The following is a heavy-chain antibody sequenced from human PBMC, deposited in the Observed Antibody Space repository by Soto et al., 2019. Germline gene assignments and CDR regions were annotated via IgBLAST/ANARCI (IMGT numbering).Heavy chain of an antibody. CDR1: GYTLTSND. J-gene: IGHJ5*02. CDR2: MNPKSGDA. D-gene: IGHD2-8*02. V-gene: IGHV1-8*01. CDR3: ARGRPGGGVQRRWFDP. Sequence: QVQLVQSGAEVKNPGASVKVSCKAFGYTLTSNDIFWLRRAPGQAPEWMGWMNPKSGDARYAQKFRARLFMTRDTSITAAYTELTRLTSADTAVYYCARGRPGGGVQRRWFDPWGQGNLVTVSS.